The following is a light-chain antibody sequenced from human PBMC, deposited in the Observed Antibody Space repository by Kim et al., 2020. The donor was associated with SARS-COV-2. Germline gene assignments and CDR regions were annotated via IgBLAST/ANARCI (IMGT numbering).Light chain of an antibody. CDR1: SLRRSY. CDR3: NSRDSTGNSYV. J-gene: IGLJ1*01. V-gene: IGLV3-19*01. Sequence: SSELTQDPAVSVALGQTVRTTCQGDSLRRSYGSWYQQKPGQAPVLVMYGKNNRPAGVLDRFSGSSSGNTTSLTITGAQAEDEADYYCNSRDSTGNSYVFGTGTKVTVL. CDR2: GKN.